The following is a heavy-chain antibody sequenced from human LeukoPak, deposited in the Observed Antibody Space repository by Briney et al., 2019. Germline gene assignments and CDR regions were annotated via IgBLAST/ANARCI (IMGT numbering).Heavy chain of an antibody. Sequence: GGSLRLSCAASGFTFSSYEMNWVRQAPGKGLEWVSYISSSGSTIYYADSVKGRFTISRGNAKNSLYLQMNSLRAEDTAVYYCAELGITMIGGVWGKGTTVTVSS. D-gene: IGHD3-10*02. J-gene: IGHJ6*04. CDR2: ISSSGSTI. CDR3: AELGITMIGGV. V-gene: IGHV3-48*03. CDR1: GFTFSSYE.